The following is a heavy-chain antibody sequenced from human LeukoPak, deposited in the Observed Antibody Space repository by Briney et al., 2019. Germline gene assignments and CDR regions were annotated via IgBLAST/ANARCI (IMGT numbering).Heavy chain of an antibody. D-gene: IGHD3-16*01. CDR1: GFTFDDYG. J-gene: IGHJ4*02. CDR2: ISWNSGSI. Sequence: GRSLRLSCAASGFTFDDYGMHWVRQAPGKGLEWVSGISWNSGSIGYADSVEGRFTISRDNAKDSLYLQMNSLRAEDTALYYCAKAPRGNDDYFDYWGQGTLVTVSS. V-gene: IGHV3-9*01. CDR3: AKAPRGNDDYFDY.